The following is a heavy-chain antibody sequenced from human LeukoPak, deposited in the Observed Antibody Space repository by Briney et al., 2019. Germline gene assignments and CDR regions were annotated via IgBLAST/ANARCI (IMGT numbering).Heavy chain of an antibody. J-gene: IGHJ4*02. CDR2: INHDGTGT. Sequence: GGSLRLSCAASGFTFTNYWMHWVRQAPGKGLVWVSGINHDGTGTYYADSVKGRFTISRDNAKNTVDLQMNGLRAEDTTVHYCATVSEYWGQGTLVTVSS. V-gene: IGHV3-74*01. CDR1: GFTFTNYW. CDR3: ATVSEY.